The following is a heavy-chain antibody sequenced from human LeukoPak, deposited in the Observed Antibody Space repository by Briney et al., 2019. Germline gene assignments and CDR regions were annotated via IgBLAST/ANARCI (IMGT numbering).Heavy chain of an antibody. D-gene: IGHD4-17*01. Sequence: GGSLRLSCAASGFTFSRYWMSWVRQAPGKGLEWVANIKEDGSDKYYVDSVKGRFTISRDNSKNSLYLQMNSLRAEDTAVYYCARVIAVYNDYEEVAEYFQHWGQGTLVIVSS. V-gene: IGHV3-7*01. CDR2: IKEDGSDK. J-gene: IGHJ1*01. CDR3: ARVIAVYNDYEEVAEYFQH. CDR1: GFTFSRYW.